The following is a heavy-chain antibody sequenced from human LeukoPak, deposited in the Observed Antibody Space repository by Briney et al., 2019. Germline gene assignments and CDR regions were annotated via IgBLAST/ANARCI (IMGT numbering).Heavy chain of an antibody. Sequence: SETLSLTCTVSGGSISSGSYYWSWIRQPAGKGLEWIGRIYTSGSTNYNPSLKSRVTMSVDTSKNQFSLKLSSVTAADTAVYYCARGLYPPTAYYYYYMDVWGKGTTVTVSS. CDR3: ARGLYPPTAYYYYYMDV. J-gene: IGHJ6*03. CDR2: IYTSGST. V-gene: IGHV4-61*02. CDR1: GGSISSGSYY. D-gene: IGHD5/OR15-5a*01.